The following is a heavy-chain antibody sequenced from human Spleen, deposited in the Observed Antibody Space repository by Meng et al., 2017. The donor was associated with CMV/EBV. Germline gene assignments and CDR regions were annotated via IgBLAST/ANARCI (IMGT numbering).Heavy chain of an antibody. J-gene: IGHJ4*02. Sequence: LTCTVAGGSLSSSNWWSCVRQPPGKGLEWIGEIYHSGSTNYNPSLKSRVTISVDKSKNQFSLKLSSVTAADTAVYYCARASDSGSYWDWGQGTLVTVSS. CDR2: IYHSGST. D-gene: IGHD1-26*01. CDR3: ARASDSGSYWD. CDR1: GGSLSSSNW. V-gene: IGHV4-4*02.